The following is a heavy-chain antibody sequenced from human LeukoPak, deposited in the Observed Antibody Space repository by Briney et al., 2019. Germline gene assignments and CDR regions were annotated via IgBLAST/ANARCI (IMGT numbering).Heavy chain of an antibody. J-gene: IGHJ3*02. Sequence: NTSETLSLTCTVSGGSIRSYYWSWTRQPPGKGLEWIGYIYYSGSTNYNPSLKSRVTISVDTSKNQFSLKLSSVTAADTAVYYCARDKKDYYDSSGYYYFAFDIWGQGTMVNVSS. V-gene: IGHV4-59*01. CDR3: ARDKKDYYDSSGYYYFAFDI. D-gene: IGHD3-22*01. CDR1: GGSIRSYY. CDR2: IYYSGST.